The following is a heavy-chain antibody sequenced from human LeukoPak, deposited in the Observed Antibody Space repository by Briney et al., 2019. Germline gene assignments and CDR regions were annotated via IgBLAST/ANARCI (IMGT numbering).Heavy chain of an antibody. Sequence: SVKVSCKASGGTFSSYAISWVRQAPGQGLEWMGRIIPIFGTANYAQKFQGRVTITTDESTSTAYMELSSLRSEDTAVYYCVSRGFGVGAFDIWGQGTMVTVSS. V-gene: IGHV1-69*05. CDR1: GGTFSSYA. J-gene: IGHJ3*02. CDR3: VSRGFGVGAFDI. CDR2: IIPIFGTA. D-gene: IGHD3-10*01.